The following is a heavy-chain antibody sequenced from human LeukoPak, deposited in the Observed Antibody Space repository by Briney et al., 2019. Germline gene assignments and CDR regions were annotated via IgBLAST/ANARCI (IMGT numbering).Heavy chain of an antibody. CDR3: ARDRDYSFDY. CDR2: FNSRSGTI. V-gene: IGHV3-48*01. Sequence: GGSLRLSCAASGFIFSTYSMNWVRQAPGKGLEWISYFNSRSGTISYADSVKGRFTISRDDAKNSLYLQMNSLRAEDTAVYYCARDRDYSFDYWGQGTLVTVSS. J-gene: IGHJ4*02. CDR1: GFIFSTYS.